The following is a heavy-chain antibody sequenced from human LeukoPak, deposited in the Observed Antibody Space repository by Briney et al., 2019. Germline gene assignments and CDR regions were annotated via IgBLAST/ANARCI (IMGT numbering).Heavy chain of an antibody. CDR3: ARGEELYYYGSGSYPGPFDY. CDR1: GYTFTGYY. V-gene: IGHV1-2*02. J-gene: IGHJ4*02. D-gene: IGHD3-10*01. CDR2: INPNNGGT. Sequence: ASVKVSCKASGYTFTGYYMHWVRQAPGQGLEWMGWINPNNGGTNFAQKFQGRVTMTRDTSTSTVYMELSSLRSEDTAVYYCARGEELYYYGSGSYPGPFDYWGQGTLVTVSS.